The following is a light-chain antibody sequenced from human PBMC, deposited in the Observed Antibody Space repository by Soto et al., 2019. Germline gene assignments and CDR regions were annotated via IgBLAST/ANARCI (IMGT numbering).Light chain of an antibody. J-gene: IGLJ2*01. V-gene: IGLV2-14*01. CDR3: SSYARNSPGV. CDR2: EVS. Sequence: QSALTQPASGSGSPGQSITISCTGTSSDVGGYNYVSWYQQHPGKAPKLMIYEVSNRPSGVSNRFSGSKSGNTASLTISGLQAEDEADYYCSSYARNSPGVFGGGTTLTVL. CDR1: SSDVGGYNY.